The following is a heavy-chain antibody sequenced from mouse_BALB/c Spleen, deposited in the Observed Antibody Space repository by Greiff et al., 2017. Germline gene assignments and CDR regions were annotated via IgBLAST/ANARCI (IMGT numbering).Heavy chain of an antibody. CDR2: INSNGGST. V-gene: IGHV5-6-3*01. J-gene: IGHJ4*01. CDR1: GFTFSSYG. D-gene: IGHD1-2*01. CDR3: ARDGLRLPYYYAMDY. Sequence: VESGGGLVQPGGSLKLSCAASGFTFSSYGISWVRPTPDKRLELVATINSNGGSTYYPDSVNGRFTISRDNAKNTLYLQMSSLKSEDTAMYYCARDGLRLPYYYAMDYWGQGTSVTVSS.